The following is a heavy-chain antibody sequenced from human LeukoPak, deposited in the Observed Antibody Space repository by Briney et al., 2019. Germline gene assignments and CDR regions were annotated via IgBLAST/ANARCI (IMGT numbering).Heavy chain of an antibody. V-gene: IGHV4-59*01. CDR2: IYYSGST. Sequence: PSETLSLTCTVSGGSISSYYWSWIRQPPGKGLEWIGYIYYSGSTNYNPSLKSRVTISVDTSKNQFSLKLSSVTAADTAVYYCARGVWLSSSSTFRYYYYYMDVWGKGTTVTVSS. J-gene: IGHJ6*03. CDR1: GGSISSYY. CDR3: ARGVWLSSSSTFRYYYYYMDV. D-gene: IGHD6-6*01.